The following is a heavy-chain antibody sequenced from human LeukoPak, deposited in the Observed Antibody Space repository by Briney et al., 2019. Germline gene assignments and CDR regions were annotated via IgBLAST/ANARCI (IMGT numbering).Heavy chain of an antibody. CDR1: GFTFTSSA. D-gene: IGHD3-22*01. CDR2: IVVGSGNT. CDR3: AALDYYDSSFHPNWFDP. Sequence: SVTVSCKASGFTFTSSAVQWVRQARGQRLEWIGWIVVGSGNTNYAQKFQERVTITRDMSTSTAYMELSSLRSEDTAVYYCAALDYYDSSFHPNWFDPWGQGTLVTVSS. V-gene: IGHV1-58*01. J-gene: IGHJ5*02.